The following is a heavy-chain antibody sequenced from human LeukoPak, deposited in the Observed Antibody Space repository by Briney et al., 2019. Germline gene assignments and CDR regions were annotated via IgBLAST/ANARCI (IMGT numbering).Heavy chain of an antibody. Sequence: GGSLRLSCAASGFTFSSYGMHWVRQAPGKGLEWVAFIRYDGSNKYYVDSVKGRFTISRDNSKNTLYLQMNSLRAEDTAVYYCAKDRQEWDYYYYMDVWGKGTTVTVSS. CDR1: GFTFSSYG. CDR3: AKDRQEWDYYYYMDV. CDR2: IRYDGSNK. J-gene: IGHJ6*03. D-gene: IGHD1-26*01. V-gene: IGHV3-30*02.